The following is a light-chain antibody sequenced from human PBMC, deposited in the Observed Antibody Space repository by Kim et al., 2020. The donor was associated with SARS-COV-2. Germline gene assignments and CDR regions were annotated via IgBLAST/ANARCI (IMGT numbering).Light chain of an antibody. CDR2: GAS. Sequence: PGERSTRSCRASQSVSSSYLAWYQQKPGQAPRLLIYGASSRATGIPDRFSGSGSGTDFTLTISRLEPEDFAVYYCQQYGSSPPYTFGQGTKLEI. J-gene: IGKJ2*01. CDR3: QQYGSSPPYT. V-gene: IGKV3-20*01. CDR1: QSVSSSY.